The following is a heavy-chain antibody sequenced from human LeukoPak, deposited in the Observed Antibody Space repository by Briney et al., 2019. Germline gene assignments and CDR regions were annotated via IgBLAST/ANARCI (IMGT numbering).Heavy chain of an antibody. V-gene: IGHV1-69*06. D-gene: IGHD3-9*01. Sequence: SVKVSCKASGGTFSSYAISWVRQAPGQGLEWMGGIIPIFGTANYAQKFQGRVTITADKSTSTAYMELSSLRSEDTAVYYCARGPRYFDWLSRNPYYFDYWGQGTLVTVSS. CDR2: IIPIFGTA. CDR1: GGTFSSYA. CDR3: ARGPRYFDWLSRNPYYFDY. J-gene: IGHJ4*02.